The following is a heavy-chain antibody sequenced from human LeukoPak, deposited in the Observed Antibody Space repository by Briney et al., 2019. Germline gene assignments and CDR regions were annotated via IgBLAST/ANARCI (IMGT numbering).Heavy chain of an antibody. Sequence: GGSLRLSCAASGFTFSSYGMHWVRPAPGKGLEWVAVIWYDGSNKYYADSVKGRFTISRDNSKNTLYLQMNSLRAEDTAVYYCAKDRVVVAAIPIYYFDYWGQGTLVTVSS. CDR3: AKDRVVVAAIPIYYFDY. CDR1: GFTFSSYG. V-gene: IGHV3-30*02. D-gene: IGHD2-15*01. J-gene: IGHJ4*02. CDR2: IWYDGSNK.